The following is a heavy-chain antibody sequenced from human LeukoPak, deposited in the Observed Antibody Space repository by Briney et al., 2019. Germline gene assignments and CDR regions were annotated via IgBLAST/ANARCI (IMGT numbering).Heavy chain of an antibody. CDR1: GGAINSYY. CDR2: LYYTGSP. Sequence: SETLSLTCTVSGGAINSYYWSWIRQPPGKGLEWIGYLYYTGSPSYNPSLEGRVTISVDASKNQFSLKLRSVTAADTAVFFCARGHRTDAFDIWGQGTRVIVSS. CDR3: ARGHRTDAFDI. V-gene: IGHV4-59*01. J-gene: IGHJ3*02.